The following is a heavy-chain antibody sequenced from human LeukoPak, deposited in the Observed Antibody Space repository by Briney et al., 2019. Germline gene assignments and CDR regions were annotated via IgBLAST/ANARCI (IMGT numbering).Heavy chain of an antibody. Sequence: GGSLRLSCAASGFTFSSYGMHWVRQAPGKGLEWVAVIWYGGSNKYYADSVKGRFTISRDNSKNTLYLQMNSLRAEDTAVYYCAKRRTSCYPWGQGTLVTVSS. CDR3: AKRRTSCYP. D-gene: IGHD2-2*01. CDR1: GFTFSSYG. J-gene: IGHJ4*02. V-gene: IGHV3-30*02. CDR2: IWYGGSNK.